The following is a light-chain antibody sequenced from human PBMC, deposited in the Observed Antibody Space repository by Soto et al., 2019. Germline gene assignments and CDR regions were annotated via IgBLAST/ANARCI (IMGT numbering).Light chain of an antibody. CDR1: QSISSW. CDR3: QQYNSYSRYT. V-gene: IGKV1-5*03. Sequence: DIQMTQSPSTLSASVGDRVTLTCRASQSISSWLAWYQQKPGRAPKLLIYKASSLESGVPSRISGSGSGTEFTLTISSLQPDDFATYYCQQYNSYSRYTFGQGTKLEIK. J-gene: IGKJ2*01. CDR2: KAS.